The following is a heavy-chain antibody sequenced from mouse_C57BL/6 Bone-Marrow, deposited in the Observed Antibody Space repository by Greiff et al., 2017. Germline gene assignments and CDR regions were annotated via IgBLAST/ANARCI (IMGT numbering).Heavy chain of an antibody. CDR1: GFTFSDFY. D-gene: IGHD3-2*02. CDR2: SRNKANDYTT. V-gene: IGHV7-1*01. J-gene: IGHJ3*01. Sequence: EVKVVESGGGLVQSGRSLRLSCATSGFTFSDFYMEWVRQAPGKGLEWIAASRNKANDYTTEYSASVKGRFIVSRDTSQSILYLQMNALRAEDTAIYYCARDLDSSGSAWFAYWGQGTLVTVSA. CDR3: ARDLDSSGSAWFAY.